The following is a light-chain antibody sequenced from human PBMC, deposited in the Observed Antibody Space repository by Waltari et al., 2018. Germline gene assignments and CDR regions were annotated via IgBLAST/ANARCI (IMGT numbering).Light chain of an antibody. CDR1: QSVSRD. Sequence: EIVLTQSPATLSLSPGERASLSCRASQSVSRDLAWYRQKPGQAPRLLIFDASIRATGTPARFSGSGSGTDFILTISSLEPEDFAVYYCQQRRDWPLTFGGGTKVEIK. J-gene: IGKJ4*01. CDR2: DAS. CDR3: QQRRDWPLT. V-gene: IGKV3-11*01.